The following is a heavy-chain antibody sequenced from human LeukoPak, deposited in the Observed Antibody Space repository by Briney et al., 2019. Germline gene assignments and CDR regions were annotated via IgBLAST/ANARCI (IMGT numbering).Heavy chain of an antibody. CDR1: GGTFSSYA. Sequence: ASVKVSCKASGGTFSSYAISWVRQAPGQGLEWMGIINPRGGSTTSAQKFQGRVTLTRDTSTTTVYMELSGLRSEDTAVYYCARDYHGSGSLTTFDYWGQGTLVTVSS. CDR2: INPRGGST. CDR3: ARDYHGSGSLTTFDY. J-gene: IGHJ4*02. V-gene: IGHV1-46*01. D-gene: IGHD3-10*01.